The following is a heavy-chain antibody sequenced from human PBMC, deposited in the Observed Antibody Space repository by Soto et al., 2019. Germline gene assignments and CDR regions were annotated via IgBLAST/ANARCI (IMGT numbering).Heavy chain of an antibody. V-gene: IGHV3-48*01. CDR1: GFTFSSYS. D-gene: IGHD1-1*01. Sequence: EVQLVESGGGLVQPGGSLRLSCAASGFTFSSYSMNWVRQAPGKGLEWVSYISSSSSTIYYADSVKGRFTISGDNAKNSLYLQMNSLRAEDTAVYYCARGNNWNYFLPFDYWGQGTLVTVSS. CDR3: ARGNNWNYFLPFDY. J-gene: IGHJ4*02. CDR2: ISSSSSTI.